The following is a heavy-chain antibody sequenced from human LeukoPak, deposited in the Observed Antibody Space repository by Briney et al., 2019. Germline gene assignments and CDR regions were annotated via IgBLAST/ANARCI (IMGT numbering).Heavy chain of an antibody. CDR1: GGSISSSSYY. CDR3: ARQESSSGWYFATVGRDAFDI. J-gene: IGHJ3*02. CDR2: IYYSGST. V-gene: IGHV4-39*01. D-gene: IGHD6-19*01. Sequence: PSETLSLTCTVSGGSISSSSYYWGWIRQPPGKGLEWIGSIYYSGSTYYNPSLKSRVTISVDTSKNQFSLKLSSVTAADTAVYYCARQESSSGWYFATVGRDAFDIWGQGTMVTVSS.